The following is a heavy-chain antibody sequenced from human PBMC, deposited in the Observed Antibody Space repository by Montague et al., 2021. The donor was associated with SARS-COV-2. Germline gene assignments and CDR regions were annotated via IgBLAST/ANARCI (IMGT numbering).Heavy chain of an antibody. CDR1: GYSFTSYW. V-gene: IGHV5-51*01. J-gene: IGHJ3*02. CDR2: IYPGDSDT. Sequence: QSGAEVKKPGESLKISCKGSGYSFTSYWIGWVRQMPGKGLEWMGIIYPGDSDTRYSPSFQGQVTISADKPISTAYLQWSSLKASDTAMYYCARHMLHGGTSKGAFDIWGQGTMVTVSS. D-gene: IGHD4-23*01. CDR3: ARHMLHGGTSKGAFDI.